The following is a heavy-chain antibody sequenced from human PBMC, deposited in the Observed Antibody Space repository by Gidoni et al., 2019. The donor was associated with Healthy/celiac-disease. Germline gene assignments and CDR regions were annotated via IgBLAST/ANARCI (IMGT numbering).Heavy chain of an antibody. D-gene: IGHD6-19*01. J-gene: IGHJ4*02. V-gene: IGHV3-30*18. CDR1: GFPFSSYG. CDR2: ISYDGSNK. Sequence: QVQLVESGGGVVQPGRSLRLSCAASGFPFSSYGMHWVRQAPGKGLEWVAVISYDGSNKYYADSVKGRFTISRDNSKNTLYLQMNSLRAEDTAVYYCAKDRRQWLVLDYWGQGTLVTVSS. CDR3: AKDRRQWLVLDY.